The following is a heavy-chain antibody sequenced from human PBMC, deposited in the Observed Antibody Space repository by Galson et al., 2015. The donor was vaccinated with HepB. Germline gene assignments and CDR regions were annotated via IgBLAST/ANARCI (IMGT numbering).Heavy chain of an antibody. CDR3: ARDRTPGEYYYYGMDV. CDR1: GFTFSSYA. J-gene: IGHJ6*02. V-gene: IGHV3-30-3*01. D-gene: IGHD1-14*01. Sequence: SLRLSCAASGFTFSSYAMHWVRQAPGKGLEWVAVISYDGSNKYYADSVKGRFTISRDNSKNTLYLQMNSLRAEDTAVYYCARDRTPGEYYYYGMDVWGQGTTVTVSS. CDR2: ISYDGSNK.